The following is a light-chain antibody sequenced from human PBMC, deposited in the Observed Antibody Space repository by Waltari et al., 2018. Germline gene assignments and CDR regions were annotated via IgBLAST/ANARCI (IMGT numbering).Light chain of an antibody. V-gene: IGLV2-23*02. Sequence: QSGLTQPASVSGSPGQSITIPCTGTSSAVGNYNLVSWYQQYPDKAPKLMVYEVTRRSSGVSDRFSGSKSGNTASLTIYGLQSEDEADYYCCSYAGLGIYVFGTGTKVTVL. CDR1: SSAVGNYNL. CDR2: EVT. CDR3: CSYAGLGIYV. J-gene: IGLJ1*01.